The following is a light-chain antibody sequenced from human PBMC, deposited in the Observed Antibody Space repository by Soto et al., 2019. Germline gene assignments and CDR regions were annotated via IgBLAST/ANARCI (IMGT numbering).Light chain of an antibody. V-gene: IGKV1-9*01. CDR2: AVP. CDR3: QQLKSYPLT. Sequence: DIQLTQSPSFLSASVGDRVTITCRASQGISSSLAWYQQRAGKAPKFLIYAVPTLQSGAPSRFSGSGSGTEFALTISSLQPEDSATYYCQQLKSYPLTFGGGTKVEIK. J-gene: IGKJ4*01. CDR1: QGISSS.